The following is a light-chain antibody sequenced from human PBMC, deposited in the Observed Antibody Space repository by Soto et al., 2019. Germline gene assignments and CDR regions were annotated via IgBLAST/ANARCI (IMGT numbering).Light chain of an antibody. CDR3: QHYDTWPPT. V-gene: IGKV3-15*01. J-gene: IGKJ1*01. Sequence: ETVMTQSPATLSVYPGERATLSCRASQTIGDNLAWYQQKPGRAPRLLIYGASTRATGVPARFSGSGSAIELNITISSLQSEDFSVYYCQHYDTWPPTFGQGTKVEI. CDR2: GAS. CDR1: QTIGDN.